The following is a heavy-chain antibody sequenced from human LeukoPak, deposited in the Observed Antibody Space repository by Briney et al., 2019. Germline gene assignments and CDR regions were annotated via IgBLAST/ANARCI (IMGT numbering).Heavy chain of an antibody. CDR3: ARGSGYYDFWSAYNFDS. V-gene: IGHV4-61*08. CDR1: GGSISSGGYY. Sequence: SETLSLTCTVSGGSISSGGYYWSWIRQPPGKGLEWIGYIYHSGSTNYNPSLKSRLTISVDTSKNQVSLKLSSVTVADTAVYYCARGSGYYDFWSAYNFDSWGQGTLVTVSS. J-gene: IGHJ4*02. CDR2: IYHSGST. D-gene: IGHD3-3*01.